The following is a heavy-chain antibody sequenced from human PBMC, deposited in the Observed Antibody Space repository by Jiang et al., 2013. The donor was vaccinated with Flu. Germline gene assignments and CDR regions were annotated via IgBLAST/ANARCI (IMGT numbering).Heavy chain of an antibody. CDR2: IYYSGST. CDR3: ARADYGSGSYIHWFDP. J-gene: IGHJ5*02. CDR1: GGSISSSSYY. D-gene: IGHD3-10*01. Sequence: GPGLVKPSETLSLTCTVSGGSISSSSYYWGWIRQPPGKGLEWIGSIYYSGSTYYNPSLKSQITISVDTSKNQFSLKLNSVTAADTAVYYCARADYGSGSYIHWFDPWGQGTLVTVSS. V-gene: IGHV4-39*07.